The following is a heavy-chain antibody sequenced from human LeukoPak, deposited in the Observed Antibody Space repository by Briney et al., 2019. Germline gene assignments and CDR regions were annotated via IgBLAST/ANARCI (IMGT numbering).Heavy chain of an antibody. D-gene: IGHD6-13*01. CDR3: AIAAAGPNWFDP. J-gene: IGHJ5*02. CDR1: GGTFSSYA. CDR2: IIPILGIA. V-gene: IGHV1-69*04. Sequence: SVKVSCKASGGTFSSYAISWVRQAPGQGLEWMGRIIPILGIANYAQKFQGRVTITADKSTSTAYMELSSLRSEDTAVYYCAIAAAGPNWFDPWGQGTLVTVSS.